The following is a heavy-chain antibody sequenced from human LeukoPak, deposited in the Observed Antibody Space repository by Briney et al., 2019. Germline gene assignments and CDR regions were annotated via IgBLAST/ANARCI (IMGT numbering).Heavy chain of an antibody. V-gene: IGHV3-7*01. CDR1: GFTFSNYW. J-gene: IGHJ6*02. Sequence: GGSLRLSCAASGFTFSNYWMTRVRQAPGKGLEWVANIKQDGSEKYYVDSVKGRFTISRDNAKNSLYLQMNSLRAEDTAVYYCARERGSRSLDVWGQGTTVTVSS. D-gene: IGHD3-10*01. CDR3: ARERGSRSLDV. CDR2: IKQDGSEK.